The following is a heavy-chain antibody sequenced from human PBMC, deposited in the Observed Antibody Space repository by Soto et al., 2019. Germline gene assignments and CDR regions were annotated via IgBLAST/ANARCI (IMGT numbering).Heavy chain of an antibody. CDR1: GYTFTGYY. CDR2: INPNSGGT. CDR3: ATSSGIAARFYFDY. J-gene: IGHJ4*02. D-gene: IGHD6-6*01. Sequence: GASVKVSCKASGYTFTGYYMHWVRQAPGQGLEWMGWINPNSGGTNYAQKFQGWVTMTRDTSISTAYMELSRLRSDDTAVYYCATSSGIAARFYFDYWGQGTLVTVSS. V-gene: IGHV1-2*04.